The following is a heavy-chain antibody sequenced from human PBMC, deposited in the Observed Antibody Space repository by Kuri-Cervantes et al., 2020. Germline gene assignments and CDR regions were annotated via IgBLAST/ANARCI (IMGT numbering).Heavy chain of an antibody. D-gene: IGHD6-6*01. CDR2: IYHSGST. CDR1: GYSISSGYY. J-gene: IGHJ4*02. CDR3: ARWGYASSSRIFDY. Sequence: SETLSLTCAVSGYSISSGYYWGWIRQPPGKGLEWIGSIYHSGSTYYNPSLKSRVTISVDTSKNQFSLNLSSVTAADTAVYYCARWGYASSSRIFDYWGQGTLVTVSS. V-gene: IGHV4-38-2*01.